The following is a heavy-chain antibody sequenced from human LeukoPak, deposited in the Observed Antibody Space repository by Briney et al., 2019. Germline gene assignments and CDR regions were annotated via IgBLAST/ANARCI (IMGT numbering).Heavy chain of an antibody. CDR2: IYYSGST. J-gene: IGHJ4*02. CDR3: ARDPKTADDGVIGIDY. Sequence: SSETLSLTCTVSGGSISSSSYYWGWIRQPPGKGLEWIGSIYYSGSTYYNPSLKSRVTISVDTSKNQFSLKLSSVTAADTAVYYCARDPKTADDGVIGIDYWGQGTLVTVSS. V-gene: IGHV4-39*07. CDR1: GGSISSSSYY. D-gene: IGHD3-22*01.